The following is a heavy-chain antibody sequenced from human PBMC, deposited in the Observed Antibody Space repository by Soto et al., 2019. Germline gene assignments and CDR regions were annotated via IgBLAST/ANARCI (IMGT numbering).Heavy chain of an antibody. Sequence: GSLRLSCAASGFTFSNYGMHWVRQAPGKGLEWVAFISDDGSNKYYADSMRGRFTMSRDNSKSTLYLQMNSLRVEDTAVYYCTKRRNVLRFLEWSSGMEVWGQGTTVTVSS. CDR1: GFTFSNYG. CDR2: ISDDGSNK. CDR3: TKRRNVLRFLEWSSGMEV. D-gene: IGHD3-3*01. V-gene: IGHV3-30*18. J-gene: IGHJ6*02.